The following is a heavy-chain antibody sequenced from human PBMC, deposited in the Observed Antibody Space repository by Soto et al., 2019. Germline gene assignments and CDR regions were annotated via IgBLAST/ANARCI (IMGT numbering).Heavy chain of an antibody. J-gene: IGHJ2*01. V-gene: IGHV3-23*01. CDR1: GFTFSSYA. Sequence: EVQLLESGGGLVQPGGSLRLSCAASGFTFSSYAMSWVRQAPGKGLEWVSIISGSGDSTYYADSVKGRFTISRDNSKNTLYLQMNSLRAEDTAVYYCAKRTTGWYFGLWGRGTLVTVSS. CDR3: AKRTTGWYFGL. CDR2: ISGSGDST.